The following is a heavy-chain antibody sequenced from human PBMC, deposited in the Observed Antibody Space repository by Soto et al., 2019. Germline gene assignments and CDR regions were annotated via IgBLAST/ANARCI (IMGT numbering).Heavy chain of an antibody. CDR1: GGSFSGYY. CDR3: ARHRIYDYIWRLDFDY. J-gene: IGHJ4*02. Sequence: SETLSLTCAVYGGSFSGYYWSWIRQPPGKGLEWIGEINHSGSTNYNPSLKSRVTISVDTSKNQFSLKLSSVTAADTAVYYCARHRIYDYIWRLDFDYWGQGTLVTVSS. V-gene: IGHV4-34*01. CDR2: INHSGST. D-gene: IGHD3-16*01.